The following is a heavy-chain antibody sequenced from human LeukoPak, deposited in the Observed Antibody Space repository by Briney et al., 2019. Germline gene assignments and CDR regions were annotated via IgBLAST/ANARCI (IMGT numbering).Heavy chain of an antibody. J-gene: IGHJ3*02. CDR3: ARNWNYDAFDI. CDR1: GFTFSSYS. CDR2: ISSSNSTI. D-gene: IGHD1-7*01. V-gene: IGHV3-48*01. Sequence: GGSLRLSCAASGFTFSSYSMNWVRQAPGKGLEWVSYISSSNSTIYYEDSVKGRFNISRDNAKNSLYLQMNSLRAEDTAVYYCARNWNYDAFDIWGQGTMVTVSS.